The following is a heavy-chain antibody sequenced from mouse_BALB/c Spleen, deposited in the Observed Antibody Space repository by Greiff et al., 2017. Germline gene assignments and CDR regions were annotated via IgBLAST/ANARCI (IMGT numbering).Heavy chain of an antibody. CDR2: INPSTGYT. V-gene: IGHV1-7*01. J-gene: IGHJ2*01. D-gene: IGHD1-2*01. CDR3: ARIGNGYYFDY. Sequence: VKLMESGAELAKPGASVKMSCKASGYTFTSYWMHWVKQRPGQGLEWIGYINPSTGYTEYNQKFKDKATLTADKSSSTAYMQLSSLTSEDSAVYYCARIGNGYYFDYWGQGTTLTVSS. CDR1: GYTFTSYW.